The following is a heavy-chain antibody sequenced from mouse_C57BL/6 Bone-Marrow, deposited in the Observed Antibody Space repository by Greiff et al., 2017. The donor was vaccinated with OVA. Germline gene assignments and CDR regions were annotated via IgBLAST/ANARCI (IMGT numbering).Heavy chain of an antibody. CDR3: ARREVYYDGRSPGY. CDR2: INPYNGGT. CDR1: GYTFTDYY. V-gene: IGHV1-19*01. J-gene: IGHJ3*01. Sequence: VQLQQSGPVLVKPGASVKMSCKASGYTFTDYYMNWVKQSHGKSLEWIGVINPYNGGTSYNQKFKGKATLTVDKSSSTAYMELNSLTSEDSAVYYCARREVYYDGRSPGYWGQGTLVTVSA. D-gene: IGHD1-1*01.